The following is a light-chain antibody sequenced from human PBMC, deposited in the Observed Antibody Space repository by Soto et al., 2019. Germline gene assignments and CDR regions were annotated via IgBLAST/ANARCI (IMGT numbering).Light chain of an antibody. Sequence: EIVLTQSPGTLSLSPGERATLSCRASQSVSSSYLAWYQQKHGQAPRLLIYGASSRATGIPDRFSGSGSGTDLTITIYSLEPEDFEVYYCQQYGSSPWTFGQGTKVDIK. CDR1: QSVSSSY. V-gene: IGKV3-20*01. CDR2: GAS. CDR3: QQYGSSPWT. J-gene: IGKJ1*01.